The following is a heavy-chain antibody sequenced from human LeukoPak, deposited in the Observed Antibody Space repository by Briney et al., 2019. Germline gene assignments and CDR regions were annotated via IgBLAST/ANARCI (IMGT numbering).Heavy chain of an antibody. CDR2: ISYDGSNK. CDR3: ARGGMVRIWFDP. CDR1: GFTFSSYG. V-gene: IGHV3-30*03. J-gene: IGHJ5*02. D-gene: IGHD3-10*01. Sequence: QAGGSLRLSCAASGFTFSSYGIHWVRQAPGKGLEWVTFISYDGSNKYYPDSVKGRFTISRDNSKNTVYLQMNSLRAEDTAVYYCARGGMVRIWFDPWGQGTLVTVSS.